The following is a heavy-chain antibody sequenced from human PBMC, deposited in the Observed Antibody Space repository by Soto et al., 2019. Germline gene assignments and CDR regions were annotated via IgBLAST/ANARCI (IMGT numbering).Heavy chain of an antibody. CDR1: GFTLSDHY. V-gene: IGHV3-72*01. J-gene: IGHJ4*02. CDR3: VRATYFSDSSGYTRCLDY. Sequence: PGGSLRLSCAVFGFTLSDHYIDWVRQAPGKGLEWVGRSRDKPQGYSTAYAASVKGRFTTSRDESKNSAYLQMNSLKTEDTAVYYCVRATYFSDSSGYTRCLDYWGQGTLVTVSS. CDR2: SRDKPQGYST. D-gene: IGHD3-22*01.